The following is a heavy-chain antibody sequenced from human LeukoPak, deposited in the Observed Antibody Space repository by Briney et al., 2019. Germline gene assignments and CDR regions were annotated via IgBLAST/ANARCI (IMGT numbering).Heavy chain of an antibody. V-gene: IGHV3-9*01. CDR3: VKDKVGGLQRYFDY. CDR1: GFTFDDYA. Sequence: GRSLRLSCAASGFTFDDYAMHWVRQAPGKGLEWVSGISWSSGSVEYADSVKGRFTISRDNAKNSLYVQMNSLRPEDTALYYCVKDKVGGLQRYFDYWGQGTLVTVSS. D-gene: IGHD5-24*01. J-gene: IGHJ4*02. CDR2: ISWSSGSV.